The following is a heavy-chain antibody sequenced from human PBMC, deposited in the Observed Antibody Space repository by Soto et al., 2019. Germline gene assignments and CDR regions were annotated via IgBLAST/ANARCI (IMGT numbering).Heavy chain of an antibody. J-gene: IGHJ4*02. CDR2: IYTSGST. CDR1: GGSISSYY. V-gene: IGHV4-4*07. Sequence: SETLSLTCTVSGGSISSYYWTWIRQPSGKGLEWIGRIYTSGSTNYNPSLKSRVTMSVDTSKNQFSLKLSSVTAADTAAYYCARDLKFGQADYWGQGSQVTAPQ. CDR3: ARDLKFGQADY. D-gene: IGHD3-10*01.